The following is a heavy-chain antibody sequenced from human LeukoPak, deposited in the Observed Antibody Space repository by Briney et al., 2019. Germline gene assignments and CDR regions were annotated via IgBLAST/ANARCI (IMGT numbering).Heavy chain of an antibody. CDR1: GYTFTNYG. J-gene: IGHJ4*02. CDR3: ARDSDYGDYVRFYYFDY. V-gene: IGHV1-18*01. CDR2: ISGYNGNT. Sequence: ASVKVSCKASGYTFTNYGISWVRQAPGQGLEWMGWISGYNGNTNYAQNLQGRVTMTIDTSTSTAYMEVRSLRSDDTAVYYCARDSDYGDYVRFYYFDYWGQGTRVTVST. D-gene: IGHD4-17*01.